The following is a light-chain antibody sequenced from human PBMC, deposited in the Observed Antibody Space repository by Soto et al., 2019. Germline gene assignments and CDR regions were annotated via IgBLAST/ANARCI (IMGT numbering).Light chain of an antibody. CDR2: DVN. CDR1: TSDVGGYNY. V-gene: IGLV2-14*01. CDR3: SSYTSTTPYV. Sequence: QSALTQPASVSGSPGQSITISCTGTTSDVGGYNYVSWYQQHPGKAPKLMIYDVNKRPSGVSNRFSGSKSGNTASLTISGLQAEDEADYYFSSYTSTTPYVFGPGTKVTV. J-gene: IGLJ1*01.